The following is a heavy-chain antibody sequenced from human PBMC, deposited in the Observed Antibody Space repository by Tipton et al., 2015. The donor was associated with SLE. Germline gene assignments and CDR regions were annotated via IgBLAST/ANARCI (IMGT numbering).Heavy chain of an antibody. J-gene: IGHJ4*02. Sequence: TLSLTCAVYGGSFSSHYWSWIRQPPGKGLEWIGYIYYSGSTNYNPSLKSRVTISVDTSKNQFSLKLSSVTAADTAVYYCARVKGGGSSWYYFDYWGQGTLVTVSS. V-gene: IGHV4-59*11. D-gene: IGHD6-13*01. CDR1: GGSFSSHY. CDR2: IYYSGST. CDR3: ARVKGGGSSWYYFDY.